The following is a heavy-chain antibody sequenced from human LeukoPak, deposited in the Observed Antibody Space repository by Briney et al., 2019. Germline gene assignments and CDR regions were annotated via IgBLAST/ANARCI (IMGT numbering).Heavy chain of an antibody. CDR3: ASSYSTASWDY. D-gene: IGHD6-6*01. J-gene: IGHJ4*02. Sequence: SLXISCKGSXXXXTSXXIGWXXQXPGXXXXWMGIIYPGDSDTRYSPSFQGQVTISADKSISTAYLQWSSLKASDTAMYYCASSYSTASWDYWGQGTLVTVSS. V-gene: IGHV5-51*01. CDR2: IYPGDSDT. CDR1: XXXXTSXX.